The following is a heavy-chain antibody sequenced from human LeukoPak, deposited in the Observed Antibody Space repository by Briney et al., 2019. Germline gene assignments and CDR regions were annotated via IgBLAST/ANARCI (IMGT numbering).Heavy chain of an antibody. J-gene: IGHJ4*02. CDR2: IYMSGST. V-gene: IGHV4-4*07. CDR1: GGSIRNSY. Sequence: PSETLSLICTVSGGSIRNSYWSWIRQPAGKGLEWIGRIYMSGSTDYNSSLKSRVTMSVDTSKNQFSLKLSSVTAADTAVYYCAGHMYSSGWYEWYFDYWGQGTLVTVSS. D-gene: IGHD6-19*01. CDR3: AGHMYSSGWYEWYFDY.